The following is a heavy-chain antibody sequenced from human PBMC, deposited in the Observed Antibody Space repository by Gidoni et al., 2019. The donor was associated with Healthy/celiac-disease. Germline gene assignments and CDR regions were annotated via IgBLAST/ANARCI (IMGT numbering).Heavy chain of an antibody. CDR2: IYYSGST. Sequence: QVQLQESGPGLVKPSETLSLTCTVSGGSISSYYCSWIRQPPGKGLEWIGYIYYSGSTNYNPSLKSRVTTSVDTSKNQFSLKLSSVTAADTAVYYCARDLIYYDSSGYLSYGWFDPWGQGTLVTVSS. J-gene: IGHJ5*02. V-gene: IGHV4-59*01. CDR1: GGSISSYY. D-gene: IGHD3-22*01. CDR3: ARDLIYYDSSGYLSYGWFDP.